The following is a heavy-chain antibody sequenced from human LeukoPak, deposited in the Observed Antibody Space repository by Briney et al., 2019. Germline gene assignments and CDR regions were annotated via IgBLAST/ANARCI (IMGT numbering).Heavy chain of an antibody. CDR2: INPNSGGT. CDR3: AREGATVTTLSAFDI. D-gene: IGHD4-17*01. CDR1: GYTFTGYY. V-gene: IGHV1-2*02. J-gene: IGHJ3*02. Sequence: ASVKVSCKASGYTFTGYYMHWVRQAPGQGLEWMGWINPNSGGTNYAQKFQGRVTMTRDTSISTAYMELSRLRSDDTAVYCCAREGATVTTLSAFDIWGQGTMVTVSS.